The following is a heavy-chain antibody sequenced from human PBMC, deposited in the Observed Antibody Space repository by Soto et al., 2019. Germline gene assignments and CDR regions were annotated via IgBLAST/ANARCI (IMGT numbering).Heavy chain of an antibody. V-gene: IGHV4-4*01. Sequence: SETLFLTCAFSSGSISSSNCWGRVGQPPGKGREWMGEIYHSGGTNDNPSQRRRATISVESSKTQFSLLLSPVTAADTAEYCGARGGALHVWGQGTMVTVSS. D-gene: IGHD1-26*01. J-gene: IGHJ3*01. CDR3: ARGGALHV. CDR2: IYHSGGT. CDR1: SGSISSSNC.